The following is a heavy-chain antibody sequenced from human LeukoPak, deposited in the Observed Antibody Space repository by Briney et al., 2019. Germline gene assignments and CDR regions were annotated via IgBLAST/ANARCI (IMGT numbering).Heavy chain of an antibody. D-gene: IGHD6-19*01. CDR1: GGSISSYY. CDR3: ARRHSSGWYDWDY. J-gene: IGHJ4*02. V-gene: IGHV4-59*08. Sequence: SETLSLTCTVSGGSISSYYWSWIRQPPGKGLEWIGYIYYSGSTNYNPSLKSRVTISVDTSKNRFSLKLSSVTAADTAVYYCARRHSSGWYDWDYWGQGTLVTVSS. CDR2: IYYSGST.